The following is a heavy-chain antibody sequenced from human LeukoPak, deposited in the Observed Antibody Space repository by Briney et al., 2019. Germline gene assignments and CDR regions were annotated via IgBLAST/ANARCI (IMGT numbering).Heavy chain of an antibody. CDR3: ARDRGSRGLRYFDWSTFDP. J-gene: IGHJ5*02. CDR1: GGSISSSNW. Sequence: SETLPLTCAVSGGSISSSNWWSWVRQPPGKGLEWIGEIYHSGSTNYNPSLKSRVTISVDKSKNQFSLKLSSVTAADTAVYYCARDRGSRGLRYFDWSTFDPWGQGTLVTVSS. D-gene: IGHD3-9*01. CDR2: IYHSGST. V-gene: IGHV4-4*02.